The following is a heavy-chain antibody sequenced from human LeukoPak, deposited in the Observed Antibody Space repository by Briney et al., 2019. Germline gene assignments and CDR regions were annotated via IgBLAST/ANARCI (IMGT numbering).Heavy chain of an antibody. J-gene: IGHJ4*02. CDR1: GFSFGSEA. CDR3: AKGRSGSANWALRIFDN. D-gene: IGHD3-10*01. Sequence: GGFLRLSCVVSGFSFGSEAMSWVRQAPGRGLEWVSSISPGGGTTYYADSVKGRFTISRDNSENTLYVEMNSLRAEDTAIYYCAKGRSGSANWALRIFDNWGQGTLVSVSS. CDR2: ISPGGGTT. V-gene: IGHV3-23*01.